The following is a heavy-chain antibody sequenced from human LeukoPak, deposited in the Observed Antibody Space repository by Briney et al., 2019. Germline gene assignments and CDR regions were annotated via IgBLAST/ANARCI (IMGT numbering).Heavy chain of an antibody. CDR2: IYYSGST. D-gene: IGHD3/OR15-3a*01. J-gene: IGHJ4*02. CDR1: GGSISSYY. CDR3: ARHMGLVPFDY. V-gene: IGHV4-59*01. Sequence: SETLSLPCTVSGGSISSYYWSWIRQPPGKGLGWIGYIYYSGSTNYNPSLKSRVTISVDTSKNQFSLKLSSVTAADTAVYYCARHMGLVPFDYWGQGTLVTVSS.